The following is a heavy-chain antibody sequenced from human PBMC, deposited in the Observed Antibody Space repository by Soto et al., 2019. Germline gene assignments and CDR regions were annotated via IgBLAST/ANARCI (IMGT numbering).Heavy chain of an antibody. V-gene: IGHV5-51*01. CDR3: ARCFSTTGLYYYYYMDV. D-gene: IGHD1-26*01. J-gene: IGHJ6*03. Sequence: PGESLKISCKGSGYSFTSYWIGWVRQMPGKGPEWMGIIYPGDSDTRYSPSFQGQVTISADKSISTAYLQWSSLKASDTAMYYCARCFSTTGLYYYYYMDVWGKGTTVTVSS. CDR2: IYPGDSDT. CDR1: GYSFTSYW.